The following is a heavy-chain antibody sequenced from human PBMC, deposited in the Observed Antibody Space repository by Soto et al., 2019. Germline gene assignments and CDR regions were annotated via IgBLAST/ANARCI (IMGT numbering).Heavy chain of an antibody. J-gene: IGHJ3*02. CDR3: ARVRLGQLRRFLYDAFDI. Sequence: GGSLRLSCAASGFTFSSYSMNWVRQAPGKGLEWVSSISSSSSYIYYADSVKGRFTISRDNAKNSLYLQMNSLRAEDTAVYYCARVRLGQLRRFLYDAFDIWGQGTMVTVSS. CDR1: GFTFSSYS. V-gene: IGHV3-21*01. CDR2: ISSSSSYI. D-gene: IGHD1-7*01.